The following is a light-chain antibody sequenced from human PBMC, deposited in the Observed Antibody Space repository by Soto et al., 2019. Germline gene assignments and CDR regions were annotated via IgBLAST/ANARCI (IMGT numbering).Light chain of an antibody. CDR1: SSDVGGYNY. CDR2: DVS. CDR3: RSYPSSSTHV. J-gene: IGLJ1*01. V-gene: IGLV2-14*01. Sequence: QSALTQPASVSGSPGQSITISCTGTSSDVGGYNYVSWYQQHPGKAPKLMIYDVSNRPSGVSNRFSGSKSGNTASLTISGLQAEDEADYYCRSYPSSSTHVFGTGTKVTVL.